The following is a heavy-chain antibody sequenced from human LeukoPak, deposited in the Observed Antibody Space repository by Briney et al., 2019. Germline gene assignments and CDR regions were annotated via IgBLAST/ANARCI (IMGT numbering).Heavy chain of an antibody. CDR3: ARRPSDSSGPIY. V-gene: IGHV5-51*01. J-gene: IGHJ4*02. D-gene: IGHD3-22*01. CDR1: GYSFTSYW. CDR2: IYPGDSDT. Sequence: GESLKISCKGSGYSFTSYWIVWVRQMPAKSLEWMGIIYPGDSDTRYSPSFQGQVTISSDKSISTAYLQWSSLKASDTAMYYCARRPSDSSGPIYWGQGTLVTVSS.